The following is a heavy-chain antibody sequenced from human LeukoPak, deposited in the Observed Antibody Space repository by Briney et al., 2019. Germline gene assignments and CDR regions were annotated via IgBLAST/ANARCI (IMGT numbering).Heavy chain of an antibody. J-gene: IGHJ5*02. CDR3: ARDSGADYYDSSGNTP. CDR2: INPNSGGT. V-gene: IGHV1-2*02. D-gene: IGHD3-22*01. CDR1: GYTFTGYY. Sequence: ASVKVSCKASGYTFTGYYMHWVRQAPGQGLEWMGWINPNSGGTNYAQKFQGRVTMTRDTSISTAYMELSRLRSDDTAVYYCARDSGADYYDSSGNTPWGQGTLVTVSS.